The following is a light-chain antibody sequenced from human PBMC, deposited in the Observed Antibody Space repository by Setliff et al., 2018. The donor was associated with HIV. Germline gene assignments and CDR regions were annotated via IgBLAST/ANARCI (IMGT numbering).Light chain of an antibody. Sequence: SYELTQPPSVSVSPGQTASIPCSGDNWGDKYACWYQQKPGQSPVLVIYQDNKRPSGIPERFSGSNSGNIATLTISGTQTMDEADYYCQAWDSSTVVFGGGTKVTVL. CDR1: NWGDKY. CDR2: QDN. J-gene: IGLJ2*01. CDR3: QAWDSSTVV. V-gene: IGLV3-1*01.